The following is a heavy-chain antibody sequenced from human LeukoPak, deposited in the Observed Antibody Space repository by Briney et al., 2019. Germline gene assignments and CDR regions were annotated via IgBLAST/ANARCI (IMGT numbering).Heavy chain of an antibody. CDR3: ARDPGWELYRFDY. V-gene: IGHV3-30*04. D-gene: IGHD1-26*01. J-gene: IGHJ4*02. CDR2: ISYDGSNK. CDR1: GFTFSSYA. Sequence: GGSLRLSCAASGFTFSSYAMHWVRQAPAKGREWVAVISYDGSNKYYADSVKGRFTISRDNSKNTLYLQMNSLRAEDTAVYYCARDPGWELYRFDYWGQGTLVTVSS.